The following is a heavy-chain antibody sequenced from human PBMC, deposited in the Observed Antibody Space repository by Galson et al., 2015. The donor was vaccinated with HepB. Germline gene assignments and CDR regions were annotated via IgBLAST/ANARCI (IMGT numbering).Heavy chain of an antibody. CDR2: ISNDDRNK. D-gene: IGHD6-19*01. Sequence: SLRLSCAASGFTFSAYSIHWVHQAPGKGLEWVAFISNDDRNKNYADSVKGRFTISRANSKNTVYLQMNSLRTEDTGIYYCAREDYSSGWYGAGLGNWFDPWGQGTLVTVSS. V-gene: IGHV3-30*04. J-gene: IGHJ5*02. CDR3: AREDYSSGWYGAGLGNWFDP. CDR1: GFTFSAYS.